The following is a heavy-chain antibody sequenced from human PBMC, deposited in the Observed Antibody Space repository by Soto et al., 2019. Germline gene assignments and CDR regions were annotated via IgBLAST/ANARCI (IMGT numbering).Heavy chain of an antibody. CDR3: ARQIDDILTGYDYYYGMDV. V-gene: IGHV5-51*01. CDR2: IYPGDSDT. J-gene: IGHJ6*02. CDR1: GYSFTSYW. Sequence: GESLKISCKGSGYSFTSYWIGWVRQMPGKGLGWMGIIYPGDSDTRYSPSFQGQVTISADKSISTAYLQWSSLKASDTAMYYCARQIDDILTGYDYYYGMDVWGQGTTVTVS. D-gene: IGHD3-9*01.